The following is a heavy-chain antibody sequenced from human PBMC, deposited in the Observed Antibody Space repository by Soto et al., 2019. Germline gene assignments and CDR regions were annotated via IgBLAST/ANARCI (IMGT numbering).Heavy chain of an antibody. Sequence: ASVKVSCKASGYTFTSYYMHWVRQAPGQGLEWMGIINPSGGSTSYAQKFQGRVTMTRDTSTSTVYMEPSSLRSEDTAVYYCARTSPRSYGFSHCFDYWGQGTLVTVSS. D-gene: IGHD5-18*01. J-gene: IGHJ4*02. CDR2: INPSGGST. CDR1: GYTFTSYY. CDR3: ARTSPRSYGFSHCFDY. V-gene: IGHV1-46*01.